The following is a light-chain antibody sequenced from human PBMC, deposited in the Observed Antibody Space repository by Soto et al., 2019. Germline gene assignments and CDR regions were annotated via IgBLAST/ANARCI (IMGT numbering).Light chain of an antibody. V-gene: IGKV3-15*01. CDR3: QQYNKWPLFT. J-gene: IGKJ3*01. CDR1: QSVSSN. Sequence: EIVMKQSPATLSVSPGERATLSCRASQSVSSNLVWYQQRPGQAPRLLIYGASTRATGIPARFSGSGSGTDFTLTISSLLSEDFAVYYGQQYNKWPLFTFGPGTRVDIK. CDR2: GAS.